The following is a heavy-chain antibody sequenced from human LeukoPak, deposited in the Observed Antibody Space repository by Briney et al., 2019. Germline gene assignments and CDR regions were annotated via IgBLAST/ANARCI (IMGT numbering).Heavy chain of an antibody. CDR2: IKQDGSEK. Sequence: PGGSLRLSCAASGFTFSSYWMSWVRQAPGKGLEWVANIKQDGSEKYYVDSVKGRFTISRDNAKNSLYLQMNSLRAEDTAVYYCASFARGYYDQGDNAFDIWGQGTMVTVSS. CDR3: ASFARGYYDQGDNAFDI. J-gene: IGHJ3*02. CDR1: GFTFSSYW. V-gene: IGHV3-7*01. D-gene: IGHD3-22*01.